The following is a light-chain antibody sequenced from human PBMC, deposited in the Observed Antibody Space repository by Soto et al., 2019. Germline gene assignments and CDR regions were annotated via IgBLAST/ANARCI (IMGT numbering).Light chain of an antibody. J-gene: IGKJ4*01. CDR2: DAS. CDR1: QSVNNN. V-gene: IGKV3-15*01. CDR3: QQYNNWPLT. Sequence: EVVMTQSPATLSVSPGERATLSCRASQSVNNNLAWYQQKPGQAPRLLIYDASARATGIPARFSGSGSGTEFTLTISSLQSEDFAVYHCQQYNNWPLTFGGGTKVEI.